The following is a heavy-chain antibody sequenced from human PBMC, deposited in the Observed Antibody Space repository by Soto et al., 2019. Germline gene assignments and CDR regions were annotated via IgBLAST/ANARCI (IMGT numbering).Heavy chain of an antibody. Sequence: PGGSLRLSCAASGFTFTAYWMNWVRQAPGKGLEWVATIKEEGNEKYYVASVKGRFTISRDNARESLYLQMNSLRAEDTAVYYCARHQGCYSRSGSYSDFWGQGTLVTVSS. V-gene: IGHV3-7*03. CDR3: ARHQGCYSRSGSYSDF. CDR1: GFTFTAYW. J-gene: IGHJ4*02. CDR2: IKEEGNEK. D-gene: IGHD3-10*01.